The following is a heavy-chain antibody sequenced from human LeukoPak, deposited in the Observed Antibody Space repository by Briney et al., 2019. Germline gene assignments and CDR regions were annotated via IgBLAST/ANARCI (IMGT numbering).Heavy chain of an antibody. CDR2: ITGNGVST. D-gene: IGHD6-13*01. Sequence: GSLRLSCAASGFTFEDYGMHWVRQAPGKGLEWVSLITGNGVSTYYADSVKGRFTISRDNSKNSLYLQMNSLRTEDTALYYCAKCVYSNIYYWFDPWGQGTLVSVSS. CDR1: GFTFEDYG. V-gene: IGHV3-43*02. J-gene: IGHJ5*02. CDR3: AKCVYSNIYYWFDP.